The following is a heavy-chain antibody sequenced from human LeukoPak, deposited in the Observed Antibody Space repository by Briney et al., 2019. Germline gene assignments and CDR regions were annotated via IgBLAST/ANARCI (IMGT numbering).Heavy chain of an antibody. CDR1: GGSISSSSYY. Sequence: SETLSLTCTVSGGSISSSSYYWGWIRQPPGKGLEWIGSIYYSGSTYYNPSLKSRVTISVDTSKNQFSLKLSSVTAADTAVYYCTRVKAARPHYFDYWGQGTLVTVSS. V-gene: IGHV4-39*07. CDR2: IYYSGST. D-gene: IGHD6-6*01. J-gene: IGHJ4*02. CDR3: TRVKAARPHYFDY.